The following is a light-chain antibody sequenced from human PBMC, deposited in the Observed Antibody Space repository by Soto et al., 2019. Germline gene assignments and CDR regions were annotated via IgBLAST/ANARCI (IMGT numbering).Light chain of an antibody. CDR3: QAWDSSTVV. CDR1: KLGDKY. Sequence: SYELTQPPPVSVSPGQTASITCSGDKLGDKYACWYQQKPGQSPVLVIYQDSKRPSGIPERFSGSNSGNTATLTISGTQAMDEADYYCQAWDSSTVVFGGGTQLTV. CDR2: QDS. V-gene: IGLV3-1*01. J-gene: IGLJ2*01.